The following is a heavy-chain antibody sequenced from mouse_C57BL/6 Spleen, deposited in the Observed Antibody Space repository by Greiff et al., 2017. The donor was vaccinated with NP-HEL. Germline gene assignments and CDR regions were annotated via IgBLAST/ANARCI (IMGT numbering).Heavy chain of an antibody. J-gene: IGHJ4*01. CDR2: IYPGDGDT. D-gene: IGHD1-1*02. CDR3: GGGGNYDAMDY. Sequence: VQLQQAGAELVKPGASVKISCKASGYAFSSYWMKWVKQRPGKGLEWIGQIYPGDGDTNYNGKFKGKATLTADKSSSTAYMQLSSLTSEDSAVYFCGGGGNYDAMDYWGQGTSVTVSS. V-gene: IGHV1-80*01. CDR1: GYAFSSYW.